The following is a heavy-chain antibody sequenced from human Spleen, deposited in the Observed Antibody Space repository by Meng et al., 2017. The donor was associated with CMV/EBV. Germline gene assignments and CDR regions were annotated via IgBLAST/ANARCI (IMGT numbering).Heavy chain of an antibody. J-gene: IGHJ3*02. Sequence: SGGSISSSSYYWGWIRQPPGKGLEWIGSIYYSGSTYYNPSLKSRVTISVDTSKNQFSLKLSSVTAADTAVYYCARRGGSSTGNAFDIWGQGTMVTVSS. CDR3: ARRGGSSTGNAFDI. CDR2: IYYSGST. CDR1: GGSISSSSYY. V-gene: IGHV4-39*01. D-gene: IGHD2-2*01.